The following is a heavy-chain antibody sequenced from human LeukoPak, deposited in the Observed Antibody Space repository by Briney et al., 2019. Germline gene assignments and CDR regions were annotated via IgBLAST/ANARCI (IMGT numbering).Heavy chain of an antibody. CDR2: IYTSGST. CDR3: ASLRIAARPDAFDI. V-gene: IGHV4-4*07. CDR1: GGSISRYY. D-gene: IGHD6-6*01. J-gene: IGHJ3*02. Sequence: SETLSLTCTVSGGSISRYYWSWIRQPAGKGLEWIGRIYTSGSTNYNPSLKSRVTMSVDTSKNQFSLKLSSVTAADTAVYYCASLRIAARPDAFDIWGQGTMVTVSS.